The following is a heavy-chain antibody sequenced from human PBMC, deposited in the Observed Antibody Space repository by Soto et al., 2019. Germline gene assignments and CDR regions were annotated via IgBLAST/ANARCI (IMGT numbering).Heavy chain of an antibody. CDR1: GYIFTDYY. D-gene: IGHD2-15*01. V-gene: IGHV1-2*06. Sequence: GASVKVSCRASGYIFTDYYMHWVRQSPGQALGLMGRINPNSGGTNYAQKFQGRVTMTRDTSISTAYTELSSLRSDDTAVYYCARDSSPVGYCSGGSCYWGYFQHWGQGTLVTVSS. J-gene: IGHJ1*01. CDR3: ARDSSPVGYCSGGSCYWGYFQH. CDR2: INPNSGGT.